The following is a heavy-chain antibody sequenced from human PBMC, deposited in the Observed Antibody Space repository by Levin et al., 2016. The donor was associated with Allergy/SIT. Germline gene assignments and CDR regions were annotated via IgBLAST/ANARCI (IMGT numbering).Heavy chain of an antibody. CDR3: ARDPGDGYNYAIFDY. J-gene: IGHJ4*02. V-gene: IGHV4-59*01. CDR2: IYYSGST. D-gene: IGHD5-24*01. Sequence: WIRQPPGKGLEWIGYIYYSGSTNYNPSLKSRVTISVDTSKNQFSLKLSSVTAADTAVYYCARDPGDGYNYAIFDYWGQGTLVTVSS.